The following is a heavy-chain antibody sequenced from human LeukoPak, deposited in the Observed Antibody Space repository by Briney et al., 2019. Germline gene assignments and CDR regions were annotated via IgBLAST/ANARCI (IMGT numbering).Heavy chain of an antibody. CDR3: ASSSERLLRYFDWLLSPWDY. D-gene: IGHD3-9*01. CDR1: GFTFSSYG. Sequence: GGSLRLSCAASGFTFSSYGMHWVRQAPGKGLEWVAFIRYDGSNKYYADSVKGRFTISRDNSKNTLYLQMNSLRAEDTAVYYCASSSERLLRYFDWLLSPWDYWGQGTLVTVSS. CDR2: IRYDGSNK. J-gene: IGHJ4*02. V-gene: IGHV3-30*02.